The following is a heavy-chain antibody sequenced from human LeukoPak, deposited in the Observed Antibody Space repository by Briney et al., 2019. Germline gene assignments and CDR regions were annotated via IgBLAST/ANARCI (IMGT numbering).Heavy chain of an antibody. CDR2: IYYSGST. CDR1: GGSISSYY. D-gene: IGHD3-10*01. CDR3: AGSGSGSYYSPWYFDL. V-gene: IGHV4-59*01. Sequence: PSETPSLTCTVSGGSISSYYWSWIRQPPGKGLEWIGYIYYSGSTNYNPSLKSRVTISGDTSKNQFSLRLSSVTAADTAVYFCAGSGSGSYYSPWYFDLWGRGTLVTVSS. J-gene: IGHJ2*01.